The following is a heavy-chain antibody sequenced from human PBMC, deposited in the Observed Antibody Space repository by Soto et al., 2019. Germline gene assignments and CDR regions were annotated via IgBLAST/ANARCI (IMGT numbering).Heavy chain of an antibody. CDR1: GFNVSNNY. Sequence: PGGSLRLSCAASGFNVSNNYMTWFRQAPGKGLEWVSIIYTGGSTYYGESVKGRPTISRDSYKNTVFLQVNSLRGEDTAVYYCARATRYFDAFDAWGQGTLVTVSS. J-gene: IGHJ4*02. CDR3: ARATRYFDAFDA. CDR2: IYTGGST. V-gene: IGHV3-53*01. D-gene: IGHD3-9*01.